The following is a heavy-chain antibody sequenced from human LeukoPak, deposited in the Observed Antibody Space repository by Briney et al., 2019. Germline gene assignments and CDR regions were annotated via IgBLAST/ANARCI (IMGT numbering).Heavy chain of an antibody. D-gene: IGHD2-21*01. V-gene: IGHV3-73*01. CDR1: GFTFSGSA. Sequence: GGPLRPSCAASGFTFSGSAMHWVRQASGKGLEWVGRIRSKANSYATAYAASVKGRFTISRDDSKNTAYLQMNSLKTEDTAVYYCTRHVDSSFNYMDVWGKGTTVTVSS. J-gene: IGHJ6*03. CDR2: IRSKANSYAT. CDR3: TRHVDSSFNYMDV.